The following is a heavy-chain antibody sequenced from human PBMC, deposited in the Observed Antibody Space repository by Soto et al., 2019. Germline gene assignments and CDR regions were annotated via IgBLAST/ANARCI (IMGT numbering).Heavy chain of an antibody. V-gene: IGHV3-30*18. CDR3: AKDQKSTGPHAFDA. Sequence: PGGSLRLSCEASGFTFRDYGMHWVRQAPGKELAWVAVISYEGSNKYYADSVKGRFTISRDNSRNTLYLQMDSLGPEDTAVYFCAKDQKSTGPHAFDAWGQGTLVTVSS. CDR1: GFTFRDYG. J-gene: IGHJ4*02. CDR2: ISYEGSNK. D-gene: IGHD4-17*01.